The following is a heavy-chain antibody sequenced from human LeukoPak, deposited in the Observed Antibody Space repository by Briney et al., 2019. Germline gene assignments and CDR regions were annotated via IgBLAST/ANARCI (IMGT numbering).Heavy chain of an antibody. D-gene: IGHD6-13*01. V-gene: IGHV3-9*01. CDR2: ISWNSASV. Sequence: GRSLRLSCEASGFTFDDYGMHWVRQAPGQGLEWVSTISWNSASVGYVDSVKGRFTISRDNAKKTLYLQMNSLRPEDTALYYCAKDYGYSSSWYDYWGQGTLVTVSS. CDR1: GFTFDDYG. J-gene: IGHJ4*02. CDR3: AKDYGYSSSWYDY.